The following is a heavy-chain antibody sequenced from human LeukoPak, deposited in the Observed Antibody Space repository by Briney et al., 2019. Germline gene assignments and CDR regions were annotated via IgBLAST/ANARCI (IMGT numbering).Heavy chain of an antibody. V-gene: IGHV3-23*01. Sequence: GSLRLSCAASKFAFSSYAMSWGRQAPGEGVGGVSAISGGGGNTYYADSVKGRFTISRDNSKNTLYLQMNSLRAEDTAVYYCGKNRYSGSLSPFDIWGQGTMVTVSS. D-gene: IGHD1-26*01. CDR2: ISGGGGNT. CDR3: GKNRYSGSLSPFDI. J-gene: IGHJ3*02. CDR1: KFAFSSYA.